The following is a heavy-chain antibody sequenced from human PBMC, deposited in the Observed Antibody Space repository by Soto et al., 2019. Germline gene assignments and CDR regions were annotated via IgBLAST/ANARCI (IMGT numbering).Heavy chain of an antibody. CDR2: TYYRSKWYY. J-gene: IGHJ4*01. D-gene: IGHD1-26*01. V-gene: IGHV6-1*01. Sequence: SQTLSLTWAITGDSVCSNSAGWSWVRQSPSRGLEWLGRTYYRSKWYYEYAVSVRGRITINPDTSKNQYSLQLNSVTPEDTAVYFCARGEQYSGRIFDYWGQGTLVT. CDR3: ARGEQYSGRIFDY. CDR1: GDSVCSNSAG.